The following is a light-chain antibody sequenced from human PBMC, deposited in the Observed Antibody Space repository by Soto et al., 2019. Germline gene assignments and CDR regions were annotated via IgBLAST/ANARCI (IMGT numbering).Light chain of an antibody. Sequence: EIVLTQSPATLSLSPGERATLSCRASQSVSSYLAWYQQKPGQAPRLLIYDASNRATGIPARFSGSGSGTGFPLTIRSLEPEDFAVYYCQPRSNWPPYTFGQGTKLEIK. CDR1: QSVSSY. J-gene: IGKJ2*01. CDR3: QPRSNWPPYT. CDR2: DAS. V-gene: IGKV3-11*01.